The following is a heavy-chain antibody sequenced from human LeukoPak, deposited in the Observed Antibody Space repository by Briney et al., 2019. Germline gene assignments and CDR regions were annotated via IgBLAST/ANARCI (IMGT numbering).Heavy chain of an antibody. CDR3: AREWVDYGDYIDAFDI. Sequence: SETLSLTCAVYGGSFSGYYWSWIRQPPGKGLEWIGEIDHSGSTNYNSSLKSRGTISVDTSKNQFSLKLNSVTAADTAVYYCAREWVDYGDYIDAFDIWGQGTMVTVSS. CDR1: GGSFSGYY. V-gene: IGHV4-34*01. J-gene: IGHJ3*02. D-gene: IGHD4-17*01. CDR2: IDHSGST.